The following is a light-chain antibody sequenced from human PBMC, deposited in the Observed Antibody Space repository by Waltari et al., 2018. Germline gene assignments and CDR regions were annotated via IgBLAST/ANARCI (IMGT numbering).Light chain of an antibody. V-gene: IGLV1-47*01. CDR3: AAWDDSLIGPV. CDR1: NSHIGVNY. Sequence: QSVLNQPPSASATPGQGVTISCSGSNSHIGVNYLYWYKQIPGTAPKLLSFRNYQRLSGVPDRVSASKSGTSASLAISGLRSEDEADYYCAAWDDSLIGPVFGGGTKLTVL. CDR2: RNY. J-gene: IGLJ2*01.